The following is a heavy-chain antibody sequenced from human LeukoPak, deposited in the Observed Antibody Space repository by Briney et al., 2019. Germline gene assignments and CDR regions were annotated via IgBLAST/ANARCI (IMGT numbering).Heavy chain of an antibody. Sequence: PGGSLRLSCAASGFTFSSYSMNWVRQAPGKGLEWVSSISSSSSYIYYADPVKGRFTISRDNAKNSLYLQMNSLRAEDTAVYYCARSIAAAAPDYWGQGTLVTVSS. V-gene: IGHV3-21*01. CDR2: ISSSSSYI. CDR3: ARSIAAAAPDY. D-gene: IGHD6-13*01. CDR1: GFTFSSYS. J-gene: IGHJ4*02.